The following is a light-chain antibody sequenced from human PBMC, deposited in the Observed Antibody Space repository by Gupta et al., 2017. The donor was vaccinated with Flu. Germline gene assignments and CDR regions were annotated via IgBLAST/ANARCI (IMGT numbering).Light chain of an antibody. CDR2: WAS. CDR1: ESICSTYKNMSH. J-gene: IGKJ2*01. Sequence: LGERATMNCKSSESICSTYKNMSHLAWYQQKPGQAPKLFIYWASVREGGVPGRFSGSGYGTDFTLTITNRQAEDVAFYYCQQYDSTSWYTFGQGTKLEI. V-gene: IGKV4-1*01. CDR3: QQYDSTSWYT.